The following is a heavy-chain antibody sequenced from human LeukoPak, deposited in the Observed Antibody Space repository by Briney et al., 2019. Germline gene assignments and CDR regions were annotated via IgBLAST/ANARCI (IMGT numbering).Heavy chain of an antibody. CDR3: ARTGGPQLWLT. CDR2: ISSRGDTI. V-gene: IGHV3-11*04. D-gene: IGHD5-18*01. CDR1: GFTFSDYY. Sequence: GGSLRLSCAASGFTFSDYYMSWIRQAPGKGLDWVSYISSRGDTIYYTDSVKGRFTISRDNAKNSLYLQMNSLRAEDTAVYYCARTGGPQLWLTWGQGTLVTVSS. J-gene: IGHJ5*02.